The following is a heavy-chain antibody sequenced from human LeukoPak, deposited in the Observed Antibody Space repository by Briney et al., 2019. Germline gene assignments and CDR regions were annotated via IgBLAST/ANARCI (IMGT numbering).Heavy chain of an antibody. V-gene: IGHV1-2*02. Sequence: ASVKVSCKASGYTFTGYYMHWARQAPGQGLEWMGWINPNSGGTNYAQKFQGRVTMTRDTSISTAYMELSRLRSDDTAVYYCARARLEVVITTFDYWGQGTLVTVSS. CDR2: INPNSGGT. D-gene: IGHD3-22*01. J-gene: IGHJ4*02. CDR1: GYTFTGYY. CDR3: ARARLEVVITTFDY.